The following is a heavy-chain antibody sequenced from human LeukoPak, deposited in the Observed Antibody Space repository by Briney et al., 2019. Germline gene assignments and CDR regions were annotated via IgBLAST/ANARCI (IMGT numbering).Heavy chain of an antibody. J-gene: IGHJ4*01. Sequence: GASVKVSCKASGYPFDNFGLTWVRQAPGQGLEWMGWISAYNGTTHYAQKFRGRLTLTTETSTSTAYLELRSLKSDDTAVYYCARDRVGGDLTGVSLYWGQGTLVTVSS. V-gene: IGHV1-18*01. CDR3: ARDRVGGDLTGVSLY. CDR1: GYPFDNFG. D-gene: IGHD4-17*01. CDR2: ISAYNGTT.